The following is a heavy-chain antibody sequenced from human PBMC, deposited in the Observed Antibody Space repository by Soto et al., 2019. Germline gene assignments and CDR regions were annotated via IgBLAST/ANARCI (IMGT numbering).Heavy chain of an antibody. J-gene: IGHJ3*02. Sequence: QVQLVQSGAEVKKPGASVKVSCKASGYTFTNYGISWVRQAPGQGLEWVGLISADTGNTNYAQKVQGRDTITTDTSTSTTYMEMGSLRSDDTAGYYSASDHPVPGTDDAFDIWGQWTMVTVSP. V-gene: IGHV1-18*01. D-gene: IGHD6-19*01. CDR3: ASDHPVPGTDDAFDI. CDR2: ISADTGNT. CDR1: GYTFTNYG.